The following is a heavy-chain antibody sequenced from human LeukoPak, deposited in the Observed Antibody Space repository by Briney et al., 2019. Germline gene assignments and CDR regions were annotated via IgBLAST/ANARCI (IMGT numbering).Heavy chain of an antibody. J-gene: IGHJ6*03. V-gene: IGHV3-48*03. CDR2: ISSSGSTI. CDR3: ARATGRYCSGGSCYYYYYMDV. CDR1: GFTFSSYE. Sequence: PGGSLRLSCAASGFTFSSYEMNWVRQAPGKGLEWVSYISSSGSTIYYADSVKGRFTISRDNAKNSLYLQMNSLRAEDTAVYYCARATGRYCSGGSCYYYYYMDVWGKGTTVTISS. D-gene: IGHD2-15*01.